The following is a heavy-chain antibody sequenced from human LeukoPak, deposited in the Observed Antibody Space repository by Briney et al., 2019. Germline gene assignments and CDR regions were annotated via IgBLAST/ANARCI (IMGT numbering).Heavy chain of an antibody. D-gene: IGHD6-13*01. Sequence: GSVKVSPVASRYTFTSYGISGVRQAPGERLERMVWISAYNGNTNYAQKLQGRVTMTTDTSTSTAYMELRSLRSDDTAVYYCASEAAAGRGRYFDYWGHGTLVTVSS. J-gene: IGHJ4*01. CDR2: ISAYNGNT. CDR3: ASEAAAGRGRYFDY. V-gene: IGHV1-18*01. CDR1: RYTFTSYG.